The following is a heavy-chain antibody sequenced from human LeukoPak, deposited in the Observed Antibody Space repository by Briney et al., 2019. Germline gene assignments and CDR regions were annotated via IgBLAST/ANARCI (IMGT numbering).Heavy chain of an antibody. CDR2: IKYDGSEK. CDR1: GCTFSNYW. V-gene: IGHV3-7*01. Sequence: PGGSLRLSCAASGCTFSNYWMSWVRQAPGKGLEWVANIKYDGSEKYFVDSVKGRFTISRDNAKNSLYLQMNSLRAEDTAVYYCARDCSSTSCFYYYYMDVWGKGTTVTVSS. D-gene: IGHD2-2*01. J-gene: IGHJ6*03. CDR3: ARDCSSTSCFYYYYMDV.